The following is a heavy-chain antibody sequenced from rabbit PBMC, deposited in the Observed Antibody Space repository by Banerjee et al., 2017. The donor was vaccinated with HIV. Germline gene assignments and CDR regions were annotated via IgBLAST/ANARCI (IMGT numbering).Heavy chain of an antibody. D-gene: IGHD3-1*01. V-gene: IGHV1S45*01. CDR1: GFDFSTYG. Sequence: QEQLEESGGGLVKPGGSLKLTCTASGFDFSTYGVSWVRQAPGKGLEWIGCIDTGSGSALYVSWAKGRFTISKTSSTTVTLQMTSLTAADTATYFCARDGGVIPAFKLWGPGTLVTVS. CDR2: IDTGSGSA. J-gene: IGHJ4*01. CDR3: ARDGGVIPAFKL.